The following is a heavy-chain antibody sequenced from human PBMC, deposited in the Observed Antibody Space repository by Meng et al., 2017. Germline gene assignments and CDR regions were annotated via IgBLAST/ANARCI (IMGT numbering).Heavy chain of an antibody. CDR2: IIPIFGTA. CDR3: ARGMVRGVIGWFDP. J-gene: IGHJ5*02. CDR1: GGTFSSYA. D-gene: IGHD3-10*01. Sequence: SVKVSCKASGGTFSSYAISWVRQAPGQGLEWMGGIIPIFGTANYAQKFQGRVTITTDESTSTAYMELSSLRSEDTAVYYCARGMVRGVIGWFDPWGQGTRVTGSS. V-gene: IGHV1-69*05.